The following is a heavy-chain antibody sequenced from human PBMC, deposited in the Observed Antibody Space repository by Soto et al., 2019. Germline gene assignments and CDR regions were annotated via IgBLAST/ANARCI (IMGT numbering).Heavy chain of an antibody. V-gene: IGHV1-69*01. CDR3: ARTSLRYFDWLSPQNYYYGMDV. CDR1: GGTFSSYA. J-gene: IGHJ6*02. Sequence: QVQLVQSGAEVRKPGSSVKVSCKASGGTFSSYAISWVRQAPGQGLEWMGGIIPIFGTANYAQKFQGRVTITADESTRTAYMELRSLRSEDTAVYYCARTSLRYFDWLSPQNYYYGMDVWGQRTTVTVSS. D-gene: IGHD3-9*01. CDR2: IIPIFGTA.